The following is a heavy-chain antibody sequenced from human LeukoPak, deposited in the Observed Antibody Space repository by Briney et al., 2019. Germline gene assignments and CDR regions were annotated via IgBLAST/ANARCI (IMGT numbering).Heavy chain of an antibody. Sequence: PSETLSLTCTVSGGSISSSSYYWGWIRQPPGKGLEWIGRIYYSGSTYYNPSLKSRVTISVDTSKNQFSLKLSSVTAADTAVYYCAGTYYYDSSGYWNDAFDIWGQGTMVTVSS. J-gene: IGHJ3*02. V-gene: IGHV4-39*01. CDR1: GGSISSSSYY. CDR3: AGTYYYDSSGYWNDAFDI. CDR2: IYYSGST. D-gene: IGHD3-22*01.